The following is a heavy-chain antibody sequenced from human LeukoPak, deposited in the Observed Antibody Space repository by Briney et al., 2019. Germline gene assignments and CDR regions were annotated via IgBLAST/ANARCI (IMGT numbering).Heavy chain of an antibody. J-gene: IGHJ6*02. D-gene: IGHD4-17*01. V-gene: IGHV4-59*01. CDR2: IYYTGTT. CDR1: GGSISRYS. Sequence: SETLSLTCTVSGGSISRYSWSWIRQSPGKGLEWIGYIYYTGTTNYNPSLKSRVTISVDTSKNQFSLKLSSVTAADTAVYFCAREDPQTTVPEGMDVWGQGTTVTVSS. CDR3: AREDPQTTVPEGMDV.